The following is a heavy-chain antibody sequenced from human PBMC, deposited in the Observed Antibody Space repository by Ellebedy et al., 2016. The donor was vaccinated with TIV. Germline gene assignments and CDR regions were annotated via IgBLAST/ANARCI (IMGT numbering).Heavy chain of an antibody. CDR1: GGSISSSNW. Sequence: SETLSLTXAVSGGSISSSNWWSWVRQPPGKGLEWIGEIYHSGSTNYNPSLKSRVTISVDTSKNQFSLKLSSVTAADTAVYYCATTKRWDYYYYGMDVWGQGTTVTVSS. J-gene: IGHJ6*02. CDR3: ATTKRWDYYYYGMDV. CDR2: IYHSGST. V-gene: IGHV4-4*02. D-gene: IGHD1-26*01.